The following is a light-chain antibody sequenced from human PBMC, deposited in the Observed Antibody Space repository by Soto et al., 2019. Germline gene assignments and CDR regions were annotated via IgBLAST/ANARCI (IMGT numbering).Light chain of an antibody. Sequence: DIQMTQSPSTLSASVGDRVTITCRASQSLNNELAWYQQKPGKAPNLLMYDASTLERGVPSRFSGTGSGTEFTLTISSLQPDDFAVYFCQQYGSSPGFTFGGGTKIEIK. CDR2: DAS. V-gene: IGKV1-5*01. J-gene: IGKJ4*01. CDR3: QQYGSSPGFT. CDR1: QSLNNE.